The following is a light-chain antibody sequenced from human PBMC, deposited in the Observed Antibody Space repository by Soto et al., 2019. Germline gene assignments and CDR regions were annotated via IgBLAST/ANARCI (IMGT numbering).Light chain of an antibody. CDR2: AAS. V-gene: IGKV1-9*01. CDR3: QELNGYTA. J-gene: IGKJ4*01. Sequence: DIHLTQSPSFLSAFVGDRVTITCRATQGISSYLAWYQQQPGKAPKLLIYAASTMQSAFPSRFSGSGSGTEFTHTISSLQPEDFATYYCQELNGYTALGGGTKVEI. CDR1: QGISSY.